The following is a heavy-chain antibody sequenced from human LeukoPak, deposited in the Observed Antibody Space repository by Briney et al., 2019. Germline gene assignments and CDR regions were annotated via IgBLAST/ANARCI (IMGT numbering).Heavy chain of an antibody. J-gene: IGHJ4*02. D-gene: IGHD4-11*01. V-gene: IGHV1-18*01. CDR3: ARSPGTSSYDYSNLQSDY. Sequence: GASVTVSCKASGYTFTSYGISWVRQAPGQGLEWMGWISAYNGNTNYAQKLQGRVTMTTDTSTSTAYMELRSLRSDDTAVYYCARSPGTSSYDYSNLQSDYWGQGTLVTVSS. CDR1: GYTFTSYG. CDR2: ISAYNGNT.